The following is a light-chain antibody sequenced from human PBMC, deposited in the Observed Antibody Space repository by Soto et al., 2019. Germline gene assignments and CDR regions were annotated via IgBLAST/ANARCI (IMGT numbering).Light chain of an antibody. Sequence: DIQMTQSPSSLSASVGDRVTITCRESQGISNYLAWYQQKPGKVPKLLIYAASTLQSGVPSRFSGSGSGTDFTLTSSSLQPEDVATYYCQTYNSALTFGGGTKVEIK. V-gene: IGKV1-27*01. J-gene: IGKJ4*01. CDR1: QGISNY. CDR3: QTYNSALT. CDR2: AAS.